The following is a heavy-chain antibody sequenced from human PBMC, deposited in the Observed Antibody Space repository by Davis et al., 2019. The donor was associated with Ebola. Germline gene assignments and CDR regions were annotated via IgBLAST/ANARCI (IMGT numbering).Heavy chain of an antibody. J-gene: IGHJ6*04. Sequence: PSETLSLTCTVSGGSVSSGSYYWSWIRQPPGKGLEWIGYIYYSGSTNYNPSLKSRVTISVDTSKNQFSLKLSSVTAADTAVYYCAREGHSSPYGMDVWGKGTTVTVSS. CDR1: GGSVSSGSYY. V-gene: IGHV4-61*01. CDR3: AREGHSSPYGMDV. CDR2: IYYSGST.